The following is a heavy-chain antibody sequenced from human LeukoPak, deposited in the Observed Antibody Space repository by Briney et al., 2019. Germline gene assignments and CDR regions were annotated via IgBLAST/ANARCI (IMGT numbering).Heavy chain of an antibody. CDR1: GGSISSGDYY. D-gene: IGHD6-13*01. CDR3: ARVGSSSSWSYYNWFDP. V-gene: IGHV4-30-4*01. CDR2: IYYSGST. Sequence: SETLSLTCTVSGGSISSGDYYWSWIRQPPGKGLEWIGYIYYSGSTYYNPSLKSRVTISVDTSKNQFSLKLSSVTAADTAVYYCARVGSSSSWSYYNWFDPWGQGTLVTVSS. J-gene: IGHJ5*02.